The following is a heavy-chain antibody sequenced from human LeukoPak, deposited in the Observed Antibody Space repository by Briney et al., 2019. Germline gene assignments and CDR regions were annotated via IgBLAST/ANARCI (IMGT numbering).Heavy chain of an antibody. CDR3: ARGSRYNWNDDQFGY. D-gene: IGHD1-1*01. J-gene: IGHJ4*02. V-gene: IGHV1-8*01. CDR2: MNPNSGNT. CDR1: GYTFTSYD. Sequence: ASVKVSCKASGYTFTSYDINWVRQATGQGLEWMGWMNPNSGNTGYAQKFQGRVTMTRNTSISTAYMELSSLRSEDTAVYYCARGSRYNWNDDQFGYWGQGTLVTVSS.